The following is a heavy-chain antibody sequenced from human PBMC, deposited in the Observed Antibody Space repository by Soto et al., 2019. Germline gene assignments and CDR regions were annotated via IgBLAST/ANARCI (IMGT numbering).Heavy chain of an antibody. V-gene: IGHV4-30-2*01. CDR1: GGSISSGGYS. J-gene: IGHJ4*02. CDR2: MYHSGST. Sequence: QLQLQESGSGLVKPSQTLSLTCAVSGGSISSGGYSWSWIRQPPGKGLEWIGYMYHSGSTYYNPALKSRVTLSIARPKNQFSLKLRSVSAADRAVYYCASVPDYWGQGILVTVSS. CDR3: ASVPDY. D-gene: IGHD2-2*01.